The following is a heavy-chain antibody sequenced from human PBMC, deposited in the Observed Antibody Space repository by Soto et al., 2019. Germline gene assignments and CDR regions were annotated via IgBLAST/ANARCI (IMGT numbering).Heavy chain of an antibody. J-gene: IGHJ6*02. CDR2: INPNSGGT. D-gene: IGHD3-3*01. V-gene: IGHV1-2*04. CDR3: ARDLYRGYYDPRDNYYYYYGMDV. Sequence: QVQLVQSGAEVKKPGASVKVSCKASGYTFTGYYMHWVRQAPGQGLEWMGWINPNSGGTNYAQKLQGWVTMTRDTSISTAYMELSRLRSDDTAVYYCARDLYRGYYDPRDNYYYYYGMDVWGQGTTVTVSS. CDR1: GYTFTGYY.